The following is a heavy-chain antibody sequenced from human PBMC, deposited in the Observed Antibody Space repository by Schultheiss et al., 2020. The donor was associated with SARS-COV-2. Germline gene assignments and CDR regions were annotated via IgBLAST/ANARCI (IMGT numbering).Heavy chain of an antibody. CDR1: GYTFTSYD. CDR3: AKEGPYNWNDVSPYYYYGMDV. CDR2: IIPIFGTA. D-gene: IGHD1-1*01. V-gene: IGHV1-69*13. J-gene: IGHJ6*02. Sequence: SVKVSCKASGYTFTSYDINWVRQATGQGLEWMGGIIPIFGTANYAQKFQGRVTITADESTSTAYMELSSLRSEDTAVYYCAKEGPYNWNDVSPYYYYGMDVWGQGTTVTVSS.